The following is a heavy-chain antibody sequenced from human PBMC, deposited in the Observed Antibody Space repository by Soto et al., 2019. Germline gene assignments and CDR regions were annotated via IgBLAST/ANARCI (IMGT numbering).Heavy chain of an antibody. CDR3: ARDFLSGYETLYYYYGMDV. CDR2: IYYSGST. CDR1: GGSVSSGSYY. D-gene: IGHD5-12*01. V-gene: IGHV4-61*01. J-gene: IGHJ6*02. Sequence: SETLSLICTVSGGSVSSGSYYWSWIRQPPGKGLEWIGYIYYSGSTNYNPSLKSRVTISVDTSKNQFSLKLSSVTAADTAVYYCARDFLSGYETLYYYYGMDVWGQGTTVTVSS.